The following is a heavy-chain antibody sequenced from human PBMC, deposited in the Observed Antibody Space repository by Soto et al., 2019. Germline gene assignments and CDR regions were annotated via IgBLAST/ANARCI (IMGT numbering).Heavy chain of an antibody. CDR3: ARGYFDY. Sequence: QVELVQSGAEVKKPGASVKVSCKTSGYTFTSYGVSWVRQAPGQGLEWVGWISGYNGNKNYAQKLQGRVTMTTDTSTATSYMELRGLRSDDTARYYCARGYFDYWGQGTLVTVSS. CDR2: ISGYNGNK. V-gene: IGHV1-18*04. J-gene: IGHJ4*02. CDR1: GYTFTSYG.